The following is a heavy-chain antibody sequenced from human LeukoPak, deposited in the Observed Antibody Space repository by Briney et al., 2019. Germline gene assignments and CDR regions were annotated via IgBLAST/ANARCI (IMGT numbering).Heavy chain of an antibody. V-gene: IGHV4-31*03. Sequence: SETLSLTCTVSGGSISSGGYYWSWIRQRPGKGLEWIGYIYYSGSTYYNPSLKSRVTISVGTSKNQFSLKLSSVTAADTAVYYCARAVPDAEYFQHWGQGTLVTVSS. CDR3: ARAVPDAEYFQH. J-gene: IGHJ1*01. CDR1: GGSISSGGYY. CDR2: IYYSGST.